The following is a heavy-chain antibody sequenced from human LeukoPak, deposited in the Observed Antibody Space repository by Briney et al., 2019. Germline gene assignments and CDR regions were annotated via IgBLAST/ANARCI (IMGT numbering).Heavy chain of an antibody. CDR3: ARALGYYYDSSGYRGNWFDP. CDR2: IIPTFGTA. CDR1: GGTFSSYA. V-gene: IGHV1-69*05. Sequence: GASVKVSCKASGGTFSSYAISWVRQAPGQGLEWMGGIIPTFGTANYAQKFQGRVTITTDESTSTAYMELSSLRSEDTAVYYCARALGYYYDSSGYRGNWFDPWGQGTLVTVSS. J-gene: IGHJ5*02. D-gene: IGHD3-22*01.